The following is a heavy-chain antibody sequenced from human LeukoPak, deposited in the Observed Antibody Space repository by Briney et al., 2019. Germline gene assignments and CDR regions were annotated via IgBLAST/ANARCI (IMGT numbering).Heavy chain of an antibody. Sequence: GGSLRLPCGASGFXFSSYAMSWVRQAPRKGLEWVSGISGSGGSTYYADSVKGRFTISRDNSKNMLYLQMNGLRAEDTAVYYCAKEREGFYFDYWGHGTLVTVSS. J-gene: IGHJ4*01. V-gene: IGHV3-23*01. D-gene: IGHD1-26*01. CDR1: GFXFSSYA. CDR3: AKEREGFYFDY. CDR2: ISGSGGST.